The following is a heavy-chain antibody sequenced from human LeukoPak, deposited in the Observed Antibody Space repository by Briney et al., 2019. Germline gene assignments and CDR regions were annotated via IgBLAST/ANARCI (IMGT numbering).Heavy chain of an antibody. Sequence: QSGGSLRLSCAASGFTFTSFAMSWVRQAPGKGLEWVSTISRSGVATYYANSVKGRFTISRDNSKNTVYLQMNSLRAEDTAVYYCARDSWVKGYSYYYYYYMDVWGKGTTVTVSS. D-gene: IGHD2-15*01. J-gene: IGHJ6*03. CDR2: ISRSGVAT. V-gene: IGHV3-23*01. CDR1: GFTFTSFA. CDR3: ARDSWVKGYSYYYYYYMDV.